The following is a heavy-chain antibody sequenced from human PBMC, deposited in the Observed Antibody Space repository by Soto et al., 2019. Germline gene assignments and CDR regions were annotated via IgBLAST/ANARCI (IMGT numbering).Heavy chain of an antibody. J-gene: IGHJ6*01. CDR3: ARAGRSGYNYYYGMDV. V-gene: IGHV4-59*01. Sequence: PSEPLSLTCTVSGGSISDYYWSWIRQPPGKGLEWIGYISYSGTTNYNPSLKSRVTMSVDTSKNQFSLKLSSVTAADTAVYFCARAGRSGYNYYYGMDVWGQGATVTVSS. D-gene: IGHD3-10*01. CDR2: ISYSGTT. CDR1: GGSISDYY.